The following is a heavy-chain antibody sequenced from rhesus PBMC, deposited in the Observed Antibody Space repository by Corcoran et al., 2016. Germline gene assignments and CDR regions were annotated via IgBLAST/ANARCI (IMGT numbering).Heavy chain of an antibody. CDR3: ARAKSGYSYLDY. V-gene: IGHV2-174*01. CDR1: GFSLTTRGLG. J-gene: IGHJ4*01. D-gene: IGHD5-24*01. CDR2: IYWDDDK. Sequence: QVTLKESGPALVKPTQTLTLTCTFSGFSLTTRGLGVGWIRPPPGEALEWLAHIYWDDDKRNSTSLKSRRTISKDTSKNQVVLTMTNMDPVDTATYYCARAKSGYSYLDYWGQGVLVTVSS.